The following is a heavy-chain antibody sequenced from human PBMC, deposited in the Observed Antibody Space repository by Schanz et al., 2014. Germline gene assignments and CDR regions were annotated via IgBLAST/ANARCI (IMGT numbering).Heavy chain of an antibody. V-gene: IGHV3-21*02. D-gene: IGHD6-6*01. Sequence: DVQLVESGGGLVKPGGSLRLSCAASGFTFSTYTMNWVRQAPGKGLEWVSSISSSSTYIYYTDSLKGRFTISRDNSKNMLYLQMNSLRGEDTAVYFCAKGRGGTSSEGLDQYYGMDVWGQGTTVTVSS. CDR3: AKGRGGTSSEGLDQYYGMDV. CDR1: GFTFSTYT. J-gene: IGHJ6*02. CDR2: ISSSSTYI.